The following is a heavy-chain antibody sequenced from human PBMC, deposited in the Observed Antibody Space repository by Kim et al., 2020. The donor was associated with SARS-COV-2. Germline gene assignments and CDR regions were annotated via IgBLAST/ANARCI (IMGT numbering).Heavy chain of an antibody. J-gene: IGHJ6*03. CDR1: GYTFTSYA. CDR2: INAGNGNT. Sequence: ASVTVSCKASGYTFTSYAMHWVRQAPGQRLEWMGWINAGNGNTKYSQKFQGRATITRDTSASTAYMDLSSLRSEDTAVYYCARDTYYDIFRYYYYYMDVWGKGTPSTVSS. V-gene: IGHV1-3*01. D-gene: IGHD3-9*01. CDR3: ARDTYYDIFRYYYYYMDV.